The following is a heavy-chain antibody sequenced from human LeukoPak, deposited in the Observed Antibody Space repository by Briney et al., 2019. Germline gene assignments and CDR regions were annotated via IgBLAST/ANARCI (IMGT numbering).Heavy chain of an antibody. CDR1: GGTFSSYA. V-gene: IGHV1-69*06. CDR3: ARSANYFGSGNYYIDAFDI. Sequence: ASVKVSCKASGGTFSSYAISWVRQAPGQELEWMGGIIPIFGTANYAQKFQGRVTITADKSTSTAYMELSSLRSEDTAVYYCARSANYFGSGNYYIDAFDIWGQGTLVTVSS. J-gene: IGHJ3*02. D-gene: IGHD3-10*01. CDR2: IIPIFGTA.